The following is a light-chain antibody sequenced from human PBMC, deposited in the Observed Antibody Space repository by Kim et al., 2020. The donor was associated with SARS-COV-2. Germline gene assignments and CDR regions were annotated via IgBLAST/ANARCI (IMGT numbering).Light chain of an antibody. CDR3: QQRDSWPPAVS. CDR2: DAS. V-gene: IGKV3-11*01. CDR1: QSIDTS. Sequence: PGERAALACRASQSIDTSLGWYQHRPGQAPRLLVYDASIRATGVPDRFSGSGSGTDFTLTISSLEPEDFSTYYCQQRDSWPPAVSFGGGTKVDIK. J-gene: IGKJ4*01.